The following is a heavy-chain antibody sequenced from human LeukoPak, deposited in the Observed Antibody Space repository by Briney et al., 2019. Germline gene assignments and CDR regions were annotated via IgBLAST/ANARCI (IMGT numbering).Heavy chain of an antibody. Sequence: SQTLSLTCAVSGGSISSGGYSWSWIRQPPGKGLEWIGYIYHSGSTYYNPSLKSRVTISVDRSKNQFSLKLSSVTAADTAVYYCARSNDFYAPDYWGQGTLLTVSS. CDR1: GGSISSGGYS. D-gene: IGHD2/OR15-2a*01. CDR2: IYHSGST. V-gene: IGHV4-30-2*01. CDR3: ARSNDFYAPDY. J-gene: IGHJ4*02.